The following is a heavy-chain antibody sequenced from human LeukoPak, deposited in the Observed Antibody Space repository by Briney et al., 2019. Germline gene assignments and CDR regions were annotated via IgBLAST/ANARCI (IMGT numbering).Heavy chain of an antibody. J-gene: IGHJ5*02. CDR1: GGSISSSGYY. D-gene: IGHD1-26*01. CDR3: ARHEYSGSYYGLSWFDP. Sequence: KPSETLSLTRTVPGGSISSSGYYWGWIRRPPGKGLEWIASIYYSRSTYYNPSLKSRVTIAVDTSKSQLSLKLSSLTAADTAVYYCARHEYSGSYYGLSWFDPWGQGTLVTVSS. V-gene: IGHV4-39*01. CDR2: IYYSRST.